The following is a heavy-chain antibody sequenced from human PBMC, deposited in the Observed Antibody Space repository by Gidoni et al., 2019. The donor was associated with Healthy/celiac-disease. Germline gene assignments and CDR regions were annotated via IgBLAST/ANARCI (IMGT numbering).Heavy chain of an antibody. J-gene: IGHJ5*02. CDR3: ARGVVVVVAAPGWFDP. D-gene: IGHD2-15*01. CDR1: GYTFTGYY. V-gene: IGHV1-2*02. Sequence: QVQLVQSGAEVKKPGASVKVSCKASGYTFTGYYMHWVRQAPGQGLEWMGWINPNSGGTNYAQKFQGRVTMTRDTSISTAYMELSRLRSDDTAVYYCARGVVVVVAAPGWFDPWGQGTLVTVSS. CDR2: INPNSGGT.